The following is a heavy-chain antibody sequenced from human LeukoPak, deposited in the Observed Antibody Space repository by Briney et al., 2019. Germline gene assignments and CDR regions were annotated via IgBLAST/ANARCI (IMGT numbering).Heavy chain of an antibody. Sequence: GGSLRLSCAASGFTFSSYAMSWVRQAPGKGLEWVGRIKSKTDGGTTDYAAPAKGRFTISRDDSENTVYLQMNSLKTEDTAVYYCTTWTSHWGQGTLVTVSS. CDR1: GFTFSSYA. V-gene: IGHV3-15*01. J-gene: IGHJ4*02. CDR3: TTWTSH. CDR2: IKSKTDGGTT. D-gene: IGHD3/OR15-3a*01.